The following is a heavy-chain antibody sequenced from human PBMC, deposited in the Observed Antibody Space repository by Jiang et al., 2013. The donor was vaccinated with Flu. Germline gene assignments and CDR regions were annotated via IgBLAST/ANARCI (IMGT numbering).Heavy chain of an antibody. D-gene: IGHD5-18*01. CDR3: ANLWGKQLWLPWTEPVDS. CDR2: YGSAGST. CDR1: FSTYA. J-gene: IGHJ4*02. Sequence: FSTYAMSWVRQAPGKGWSGYQHYGSAGSTYYADSVKGRFTISRDNSKNTLFLQMSTLRAEDTAVYYCANLWGKQLWLPWTEPVDSWGQGALVTVSS. V-gene: IGHV3-23*01.